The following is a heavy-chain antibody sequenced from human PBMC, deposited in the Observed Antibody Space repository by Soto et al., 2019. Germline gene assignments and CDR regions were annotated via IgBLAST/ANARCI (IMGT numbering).Heavy chain of an antibody. J-gene: IGHJ4*02. D-gene: IGHD2-15*01. CDR1: GFSFSSYG. Sequence: GESLKISCAASGFSFSSYGMHWVRQAPGKGLEWVAVISYDGSNKYYADSVKGRFTISRDNSKNTLYLQMNSLRPEDTAVYYCAKSILGYCSGGSCYFDYWGQGTLVTVSS. CDR3: AKSILGYCSGGSCYFDY. V-gene: IGHV3-30*18. CDR2: ISYDGSNK.